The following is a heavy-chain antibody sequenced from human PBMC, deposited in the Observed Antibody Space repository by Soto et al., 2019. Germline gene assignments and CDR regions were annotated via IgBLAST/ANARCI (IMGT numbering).Heavy chain of an antibody. CDR1: GYTFTGYY. CDR3: AREPPGDCSGGSCYPGPFDY. CDR2: INPNSGGT. Sequence: GASVKVSCKASGYTFTGYYMHWVRQAPGQGLEWMGWINPNSGGTNYAQKFQGWVTMTRDTSISTAYMELSRLRSDDTAVYYCAREPPGDCSGGSCYPGPFDYWGQGTLVTVSS. D-gene: IGHD2-15*01. J-gene: IGHJ4*02. V-gene: IGHV1-2*04.